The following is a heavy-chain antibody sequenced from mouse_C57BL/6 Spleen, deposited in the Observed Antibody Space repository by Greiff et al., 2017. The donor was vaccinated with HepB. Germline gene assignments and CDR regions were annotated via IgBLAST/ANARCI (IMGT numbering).Heavy chain of an antibody. CDR1: GFNIKDDY. CDR3: TKSHPTFHYAMDY. CDR2: IDPENGDT. V-gene: IGHV14-4*01. Sequence: EVQLQQSGAELVRPGALVKLSCTASGFNIKDDYMHWVKQRPEQGLEWIGWIDPENGDTEYASKFQGKATITADTSSNTAYLQLSSLTSEDTAVYYCTKSHPTFHYAMDYWGQGTSVTVSS. J-gene: IGHJ4*01.